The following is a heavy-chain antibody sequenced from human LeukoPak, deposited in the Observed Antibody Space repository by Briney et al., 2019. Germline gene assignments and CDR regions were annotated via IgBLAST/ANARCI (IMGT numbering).Heavy chain of an antibody. CDR3: ARLLYGNTLDS. J-gene: IGHJ4*02. Sequence: PSQTLSLTCTVSGGSIRSYYWSWIRQPPGKGLEWIGYIYYSGSTNYNPSLKSRVTISVDTSKNQFSLKLSSVTAADTAVYYCARLLYGNTLDSWGQGTLVTVSS. V-gene: IGHV4-59*01. CDR2: IYYSGST. CDR1: GGSIRSYY. D-gene: IGHD1/OR15-1a*01.